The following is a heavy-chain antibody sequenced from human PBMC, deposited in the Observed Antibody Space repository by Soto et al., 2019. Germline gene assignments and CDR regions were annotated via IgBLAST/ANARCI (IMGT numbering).Heavy chain of an antibody. Sequence: SVKVSCKASGYTFTSYGISWVRQAPGQGLEWMGWISAYNGNTNYAQKLQGRVTMTTDTSTSTAYMELRSLRSDDTAVYYCARERPTVTDYYYYGMDVWAQATTVTVS. CDR1: GYTFTSYG. V-gene: IGHV1-18*01. J-gene: IGHJ6*02. CDR3: ARERPTVTDYYYYGMDV. D-gene: IGHD4-4*01. CDR2: ISAYNGNT.